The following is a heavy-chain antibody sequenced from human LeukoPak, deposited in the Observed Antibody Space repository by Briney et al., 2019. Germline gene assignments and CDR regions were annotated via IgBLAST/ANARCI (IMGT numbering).Heavy chain of an antibody. CDR2: ISHDGSNK. J-gene: IGHJ4*02. CDR3: AKDREKPSQFDY. D-gene: IGHD1-26*01. CDR1: GFTFSSYA. Sequence: GGSLRLSCAASGFTFSSYAMHWVRQVPGKGLEWVAVISHDGSNKYYADSEKGRFTISRDNSKNTLYLQMNSLRAEDTAVYYCAKDREKPSQFDYWGQGTLVTVS. V-gene: IGHV3-30-3*01.